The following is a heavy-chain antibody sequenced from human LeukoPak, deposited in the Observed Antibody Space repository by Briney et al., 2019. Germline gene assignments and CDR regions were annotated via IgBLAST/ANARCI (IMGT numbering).Heavy chain of an antibody. CDR2: IKQDGSEK. D-gene: IGHD1-26*01. CDR3: ATDSRIVGATGASDI. J-gene: IGHJ3*02. V-gene: IGHV3-7*01. Sequence: GGSLRLSCVASGLTFSSFWMSWVRRAPGKGLEWVANIKQDGSEKHYVDSVKGRFTISRDNAKNSLYLQMNSLRAEDTAVYYCATDSRIVGATGASDIWGRGTMVTVSS. CDR1: GLTFSSFW.